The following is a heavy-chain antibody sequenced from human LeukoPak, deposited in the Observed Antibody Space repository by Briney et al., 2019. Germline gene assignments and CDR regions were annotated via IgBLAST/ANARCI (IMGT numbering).Heavy chain of an antibody. D-gene: IGHD3-3*01. Sequence: GGSLRLSCAASGFTFSSYAMSWVRQAPGRGGEWVSAISGSGGSTYYADSVKGRFTISRDNSKNTLYLQMNSLRAEDTAVYYCAKDSPITIFGVVTYAFDIWGQGTMVTVSS. J-gene: IGHJ3*02. CDR1: GFTFSSYA. CDR2: ISGSGGST. V-gene: IGHV3-23*01. CDR3: AKDSPITIFGVVTYAFDI.